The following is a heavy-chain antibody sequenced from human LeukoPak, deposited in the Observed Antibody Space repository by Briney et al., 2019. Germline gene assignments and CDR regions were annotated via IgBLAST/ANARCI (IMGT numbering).Heavy chain of an antibody. V-gene: IGHV3-21*01. CDR3: ARDAPESSLSY. CDR1: GFTFSTYT. J-gene: IGHJ4*02. Sequence: GGSLRLSCTASGFTFSTYTINWVRQAPGKGLEWVSSISSSSSYIYYADSVKGRFTISRDNAKNSLFLQMNSLRAEDTAVYYCARDAPESSLSYWGQGTLVTVSS. D-gene: IGHD1-14*01. CDR2: ISSSSSYI.